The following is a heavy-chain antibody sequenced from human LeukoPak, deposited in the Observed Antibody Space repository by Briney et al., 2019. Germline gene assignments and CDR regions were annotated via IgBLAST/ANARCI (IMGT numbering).Heavy chain of an antibody. D-gene: IGHD6-19*01. CDR1: GFTFSSYG. V-gene: IGHV3-30*18. Sequence: GRSLRLSCAASGFTFSSYGMHWVRQAPGKGLEWVAVISYDGSNKYYADSVKGRFTTSRDNSKNTLYLQMNSLRAEDTAVYYCAKDGHSSGWAHDYWGQGTLVTVSS. CDR3: AKDGHSSGWAHDY. CDR2: ISYDGSNK. J-gene: IGHJ4*02.